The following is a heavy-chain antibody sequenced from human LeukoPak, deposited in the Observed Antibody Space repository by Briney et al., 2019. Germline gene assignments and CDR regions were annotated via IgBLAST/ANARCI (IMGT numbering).Heavy chain of an antibody. CDR2: IYYSGST. CDR1: GGSITSYY. J-gene: IGHJ5*02. Sequence: SSETLSLTCTVSGGSITSYYWSWIRQPPGKGLEWIGYIYYSGSTNYNPSLKSRVTISVDTSKNQFSLKLSSVTAADTAVYYCARGKVELNWFDPWGQGTLVTVPS. CDR3: ARGKVELNWFDP. D-gene: IGHD1-26*01. V-gene: IGHV4-59*01.